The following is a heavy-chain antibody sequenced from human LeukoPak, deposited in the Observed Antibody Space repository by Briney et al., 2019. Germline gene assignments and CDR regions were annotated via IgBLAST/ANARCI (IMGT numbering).Heavy chain of an antibody. CDR2: VTGRGGST. Sequence: GGSLRLSCVPSVYTFNNYAISGVRQAPGERLECGSAVTGRGGSTYYADSVKGRFTISRDNSRNTLFLQMNSLRAEDTAIYYCAKWGDFDILTGYYVSDFWGQGTLVTVSS. D-gene: IGHD3-9*01. CDR1: VYTFNNYA. J-gene: IGHJ4*02. CDR3: AKWGDFDILTGYYVSDF. V-gene: IGHV3-23*01.